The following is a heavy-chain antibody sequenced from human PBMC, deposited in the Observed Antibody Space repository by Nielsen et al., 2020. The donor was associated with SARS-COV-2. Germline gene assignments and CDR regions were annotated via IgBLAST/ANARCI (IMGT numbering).Heavy chain of an antibody. Sequence: SLNISCAASGFTFSSYEMTSVRQAPGKGLEWLSYISSRGTTRYYADSVKVRFTISRDNLKDSLFLQMDSLRAEDTGVYYCAREGLQLPRGVPQDDFWGQGTLVTVSS. CDR2: ISSRGTTR. J-gene: IGHJ4*02. CDR1: GFTFSSYE. V-gene: IGHV3-48*03. D-gene: IGHD3-10*01. CDR3: AREGLQLPRGVPQDDF.